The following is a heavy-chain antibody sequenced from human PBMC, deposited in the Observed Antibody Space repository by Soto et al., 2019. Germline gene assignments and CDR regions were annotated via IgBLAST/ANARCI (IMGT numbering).Heavy chain of an antibody. CDR2: IGGSGGTT. D-gene: IGHD5-12*01. CDR1: GFTFSSYA. CDR3: SRNSGYDDCDRSGMYY. V-gene: IGHV3-23*01. Sequence: GGSLRLSCAASGFTFSSYAMTWARRAPGKGLEWVSAIGGSGGTTYYADSVKGRITISRDSSRNTLYLQMNSLRAEDTAVFYLSRNSGYDDCDRSGMYYWGQGTLVTVSS. J-gene: IGHJ4*02.